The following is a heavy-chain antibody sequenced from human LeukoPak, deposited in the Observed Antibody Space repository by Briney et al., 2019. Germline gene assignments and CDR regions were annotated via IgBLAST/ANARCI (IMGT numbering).Heavy chain of an antibody. J-gene: IGHJ4*02. D-gene: IGHD6-19*01. V-gene: IGHV4-38-2*01. Sequence: SETLSLTCAVSGSSISGGYFWGWIRQPPGMGLEWIGSTAHRGNTYYNPSLKGRVSISTDGSKNQFSLSLTSVTAADTATYYCTRVTRNSGWFFDYWGPGTLATVHS. CDR1: GSSISGGYF. CDR2: TAHRGNT. CDR3: TRVTRNSGWFFDY.